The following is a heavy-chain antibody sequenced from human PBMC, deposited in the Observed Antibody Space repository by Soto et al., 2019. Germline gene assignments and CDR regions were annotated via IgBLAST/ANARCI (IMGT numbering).Heavy chain of an antibody. V-gene: IGHV3-15*01. Sequence: GSLRLACAASVFTVSNAWMSWVRQAPGKGLEWVGRIKSKTDGGTTDYAAPVKGRFTISRDDSKNTLYLQMNSLKTEDTAVYYCTTSYYDFWSGPTSDYWGQGTLVTVSS. J-gene: IGHJ4*02. CDR1: VFTVSNAW. CDR2: IKSKTDGGTT. CDR3: TTSYYDFWSGPTSDY. D-gene: IGHD3-3*01.